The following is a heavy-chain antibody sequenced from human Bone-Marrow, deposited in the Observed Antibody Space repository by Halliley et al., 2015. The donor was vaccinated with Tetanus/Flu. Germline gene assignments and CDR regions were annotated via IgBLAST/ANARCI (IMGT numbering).Heavy chain of an antibody. CDR2: NPGGRII. Sequence: NPGGRIITDAVSGKGRFTISRDNANITLYLQMNSLRVEDTAVYYCVRDLLDFYESGGDDFDYWGPGTLVTVSS. D-gene: IGHD3-22*01. V-gene: IGHV3-74*03. J-gene: IGHJ4*02. CDR3: VRDLLDFYESGGDDFDY.